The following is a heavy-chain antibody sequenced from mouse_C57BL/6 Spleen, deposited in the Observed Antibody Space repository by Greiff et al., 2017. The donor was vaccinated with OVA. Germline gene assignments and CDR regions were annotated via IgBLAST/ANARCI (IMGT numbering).Heavy chain of an antibody. CDR1: GFNIKNTY. CDR2: IDPANGNT. J-gene: IGHJ2*01. V-gene: IGHV14-3*01. D-gene: IGHD1-1*01. Sequence: VQLKESVAELVRPGASVKLSCTASGFNIKNTYMHWVKQRPEQGLEWIGRIDPANGNTKYAPKFQGKATITADTSSNTAYLQLSSLTSEDTAIYYCARGHYGSSYGYFDYWGQGTTLTVSS. CDR3: ARGHYGSSYGYFDY.